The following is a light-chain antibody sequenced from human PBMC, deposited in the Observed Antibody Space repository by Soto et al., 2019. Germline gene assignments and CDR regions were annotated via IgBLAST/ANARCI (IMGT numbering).Light chain of an antibody. J-gene: IGKJ1*01. Sequence: EIVLTQSPGTLSLSPGERAALSCRASRSLSSTSLAWYQQRPGQAPSLLIYDVSSRATGIPDRFSGSGSGTDFTLTINRLEPDDFAVYYCQQYGSSPRTFGQGTKV. V-gene: IGKV3-20*01. CDR1: RSLSSTS. CDR2: DVS. CDR3: QQYGSSPRT.